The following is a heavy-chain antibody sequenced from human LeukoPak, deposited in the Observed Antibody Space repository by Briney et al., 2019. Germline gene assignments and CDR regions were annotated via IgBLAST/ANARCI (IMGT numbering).Heavy chain of an antibody. J-gene: IGHJ5*02. Sequence: ASVKVSRKTSGYSFTDYYMHWVRQAPGQGLEWMGWIDPNSGGTSAAQKFQGRVTMTRDTSITTVYMEVSWLTSDDTAIYYCARADRLHGGPYLIGPWGQGTLVTVSS. CDR3: ARADRLHGGPYLIGP. CDR2: IDPNSGGT. D-gene: IGHD2-21*01. CDR1: GYSFTDYY. V-gene: IGHV1-2*02.